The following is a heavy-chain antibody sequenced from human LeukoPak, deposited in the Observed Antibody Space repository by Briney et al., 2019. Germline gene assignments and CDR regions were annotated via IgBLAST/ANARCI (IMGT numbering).Heavy chain of an antibody. V-gene: IGHV4-59*01. CDR3: ARDPLYSSSSGYFDS. Sequence: PSETLSLTCIVSGGSIMSNYWSWIRQPPGKGLEWVGSIYYSGSTKYNPSLTSRVTISVDTSKNQFSLNLNSVTAADTAVYFCARDPLYSSSSGYFDSWGQGTLVTVSS. CDR2: IYYSGST. D-gene: IGHD6-6*01. J-gene: IGHJ4*02. CDR1: GGSIMSNY.